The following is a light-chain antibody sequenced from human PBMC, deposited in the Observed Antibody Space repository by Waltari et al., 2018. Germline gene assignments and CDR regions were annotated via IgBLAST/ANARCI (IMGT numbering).Light chain of an antibody. V-gene: IGKV1-39*01. J-gene: IGKJ4*01. CDR2: AAS. CDR1: QNIDNF. Sequence: IQLTQSPSSLSASVGDRVTITCRASQNIDNFLSWYQQISGKAPKILISAASTLQSGVPSRFSGGGSGTDFTLTITSLQPEDFATYYCQQTYNTPLTFGGGSRVEIK. CDR3: QQTYNTPLT.